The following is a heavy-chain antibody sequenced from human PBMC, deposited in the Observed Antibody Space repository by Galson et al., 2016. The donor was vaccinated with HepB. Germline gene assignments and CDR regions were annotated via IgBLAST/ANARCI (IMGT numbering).Heavy chain of an antibody. CDR2: ISGSGQSI. D-gene: IGHD5-24*01. CDR3: AKGHGDVGSNLDH. V-gene: IGHV3-23*01. J-gene: IGHJ4*02. CDR1: GFTFTNYA. Sequence: SLRLSCAASGFTFTNYAMTWVRQAPGKGLEWVSVISGSGQSIHYVDSVKGRFTVSRDNSKNRLFLQMNSLRAEDTAMYYCAKGHGDVGSNLDHWGQGTLVTVSS.